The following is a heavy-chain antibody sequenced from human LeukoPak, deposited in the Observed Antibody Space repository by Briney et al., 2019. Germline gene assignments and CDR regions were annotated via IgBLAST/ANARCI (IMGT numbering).Heavy chain of an antibody. CDR1: GGSISSYY. CDR3: ARGGSGYDSFDY. J-gene: IGHJ4*02. CDR2: IHYTGST. V-gene: IGHV4-59*01. D-gene: IGHD5-12*01. Sequence: SETLSLTCTVSGGSISSYYWSWIRQSPGKGLECIGYIHYTGSTNYNPSLKSRVTISVETSKNQFSLKLKSVTAADTAVYYCARGGSGYDSFDYWGQGTLVTVSS.